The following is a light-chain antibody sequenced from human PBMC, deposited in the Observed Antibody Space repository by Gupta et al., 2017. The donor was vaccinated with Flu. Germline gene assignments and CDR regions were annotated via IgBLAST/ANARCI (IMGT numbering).Light chain of an antibody. CDR1: HANVGKNS. J-gene: IGLJ1*01. CDR3: AAWDDHANTYI. V-gene: IGLV1-44*01. CDR2: YNR. Sequence: VLPQPPSASRPPAHRVAITCSGSHANVGKNSLNWYQQVPRTTPKHLIYYNRQWPSWVPDRCSGARSGTSAALAIGGLQPDDEADYYCAAWDDHANTYIFGSGTKVTVL.